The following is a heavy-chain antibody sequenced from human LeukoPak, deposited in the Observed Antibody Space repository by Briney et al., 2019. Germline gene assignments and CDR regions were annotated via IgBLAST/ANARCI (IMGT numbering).Heavy chain of an antibody. Sequence: PGGSLRLSCAASGFTLSNCWMTWFRQAPGKGLEWVANINQDGSVQSYVDSVKGRFTISKDNAKNSLYLIMNSLRVEDTAVYYCARGPGYLTDYWGRGTLVTVSS. V-gene: IGHV3-7*01. CDR1: GFTLSNCW. D-gene: IGHD2-15*01. CDR2: INQDGSVQ. CDR3: ARGPGYLTDY. J-gene: IGHJ4*02.